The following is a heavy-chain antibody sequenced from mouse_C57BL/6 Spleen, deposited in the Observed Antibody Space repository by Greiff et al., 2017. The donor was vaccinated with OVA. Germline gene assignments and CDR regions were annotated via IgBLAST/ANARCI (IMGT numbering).Heavy chain of an antibody. CDR1: GFTFSSYA. Sequence: EVKLVESGEGLVKPGGSLKLSCAASGFTFSSYAMSWVRQTPEKRLEWVAYISSGGDYIYYADTVKGRFTMSRDNARNTLYLQMSSLKSEDTAMYYCTRDYGSRSCYYAMDYGGQGTTVTVSS. CDR3: TRDYGSRSCYYAMDY. V-gene: IGHV5-9-1*02. D-gene: IGHD1-1*01. J-gene: IGHJ4*01. CDR2: ISSGGDYI.